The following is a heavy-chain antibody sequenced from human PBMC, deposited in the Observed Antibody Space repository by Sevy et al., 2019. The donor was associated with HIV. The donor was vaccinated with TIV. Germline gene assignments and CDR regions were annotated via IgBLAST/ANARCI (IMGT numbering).Heavy chain of an antibody. D-gene: IGHD3-3*01. V-gene: IGHV4-34*01. Sequence: SETLCLTCAVYGGSFSGYYWSWIRQPPGKGLEWIGEINHSGSTNYNPSLKSRVTISVDTSKNQFSLKLSSVTAADTAVYYCARTSTYYDVNWFDPWGQGTLVTVSS. CDR1: GGSFSGYY. CDR3: ARTSTYYDVNWFDP. J-gene: IGHJ5*02. CDR2: INHSGST.